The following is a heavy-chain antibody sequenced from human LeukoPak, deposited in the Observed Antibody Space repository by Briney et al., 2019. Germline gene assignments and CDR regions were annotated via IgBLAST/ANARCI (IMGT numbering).Heavy chain of an antibody. CDR3: ARPRGFCSGGDCYADYGMDV. CDR1: GFTFSSHE. Sequence: PGGSLRLSCTASGFTFSSHEMNWVRRAPGKGLEWVSYISSSGSSIYYADSVKGRFTISRDNSKNTLYLQINNLRAEDAGVYYCARPRGFCSGGDCYADYGMDVWGQGTTVTVSS. D-gene: IGHD2-21*02. V-gene: IGHV3-48*03. CDR2: ISSSGSSI. J-gene: IGHJ6*02.